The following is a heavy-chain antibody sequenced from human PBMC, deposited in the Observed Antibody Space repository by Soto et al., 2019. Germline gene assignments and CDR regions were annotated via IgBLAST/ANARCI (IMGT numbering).Heavy chain of an antibody. CDR1: GFSLSNARMG. J-gene: IGHJ4*02. D-gene: IGHD2-21*02. Sequence: SGPTLVNPTETLTLTCTVSGFSLSNARMGVSWIRQPPGKALEWLAHIFSNDEKSYSTSLKSRLTISKDTSKSQVVLTMTNMDPVDTATYYCARIQVPATAIPHFDYWGQGTLVTVSS. CDR3: ARIQVPATAIPHFDY. CDR2: IFSNDEK. V-gene: IGHV2-26*01.